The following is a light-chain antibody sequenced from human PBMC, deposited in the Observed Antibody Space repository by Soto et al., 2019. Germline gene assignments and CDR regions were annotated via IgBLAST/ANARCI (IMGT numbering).Light chain of an antibody. CDR2: DGS. CDR3: QQYSTYSWT. CDR1: QIIDRW. Sequence: DIQMTQSPSTLSASVGDLVTITCRASQIIDRWLAWYQQKPGKAPKLVIYDGSTLESGVPSRFSVSGSGTEFTLTITSLQPDDFATYYCQQYSTYSWTFGQGTKVDIK. J-gene: IGKJ1*01. V-gene: IGKV1-5*01.